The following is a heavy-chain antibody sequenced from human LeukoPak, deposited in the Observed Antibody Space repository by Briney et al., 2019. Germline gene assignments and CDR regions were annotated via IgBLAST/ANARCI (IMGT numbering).Heavy chain of an antibody. V-gene: IGHV3-21*01. D-gene: IGHD3-22*01. CDR2: ISISSSYI. Sequence: GGSLRLSCAASGFTFSSYSMNWVRQAPGKGLEWVSSISISSSYIYYADSVKGQFTISRDNAKNSLYLQMNSLRAEDTAVYYCARDRARSYYYDSSGYYSPFDYWGQGTLVTVSS. CDR1: GFTFSSYS. CDR3: ARDRARSYYYDSSGYYSPFDY. J-gene: IGHJ4*02.